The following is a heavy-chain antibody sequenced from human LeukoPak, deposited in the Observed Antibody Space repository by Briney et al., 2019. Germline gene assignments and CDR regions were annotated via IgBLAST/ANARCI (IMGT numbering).Heavy chain of an antibody. CDR1: GGSISSYS. D-gene: IGHD3-9*01. CDR3: ARDHPVADWAADI. V-gene: IGHV4-59*01. J-gene: IGHJ3*02. CDR2: IDYSGGR. Sequence: SETLSLTCSVSGGSISSYSWTWIRQPPGKGLEWIGFIDYSGGRNYNPSLKSRVTISADPSKNQFSLNLTSASAADTAVYFCARDHPVADWAADIWGRGTMVTVSS.